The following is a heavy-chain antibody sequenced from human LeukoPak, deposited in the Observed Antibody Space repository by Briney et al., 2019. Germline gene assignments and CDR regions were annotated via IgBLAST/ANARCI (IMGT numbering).Heavy chain of an antibody. CDR2: ISGSGGST. V-gene: IGHV3-23*01. J-gene: IGHJ4*02. CDR3: AKVGWLSYFDY. Sequence: GGSLRLSCAASGFTFGSYAMSWVRQAPGKGLEWVSAISGSGGSTYYADSVKGRFTISRDNSKNTLYLQMNSLIAEDTAVYYCAKVGWLSYFDYWGQGTLVTVSS. CDR1: GFTFGSYA. D-gene: IGHD3-22*01.